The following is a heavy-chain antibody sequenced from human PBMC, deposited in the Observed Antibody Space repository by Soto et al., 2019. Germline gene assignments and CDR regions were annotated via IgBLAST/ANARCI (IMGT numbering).Heavy chain of an antibody. CDR2: IVPMNGSP. J-gene: IGHJ4*02. V-gene: IGHV1-69*13. Sequence: SVKVSFKASGGMFHSSAINWVRQAPGQGLEWMGGIVPMNGSPIYAQGFQGRVTITAXXXXTXAXMXLXXLXSEXTAVYYCTFAPNATYQLTRYWGRGTLVTVSS. CDR1: GGMFHSSA. CDR3: TFAPNATYQLTRY. D-gene: IGHD1-1*01.